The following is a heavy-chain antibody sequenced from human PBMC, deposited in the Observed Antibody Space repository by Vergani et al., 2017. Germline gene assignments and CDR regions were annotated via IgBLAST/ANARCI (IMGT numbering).Heavy chain of an antibody. CDR2: INPNSGGT. V-gene: IGHV1-2*02. D-gene: IGHD4-17*01. J-gene: IGHJ6*02. Sequence: QVQLVQSGAEVKKPGASVKVSCKASGYTFTGYYMHWVRQAPGQGLEWMGWINPNSGGTNYAQKFQGRVTMTRDTSISTAYMELSRLRSDDTAVYYCARDSGTSRYGRGGMDVWGQGTTVTVSS. CDR1: GYTFTGYY. CDR3: ARDSGTSRYGRGGMDV.